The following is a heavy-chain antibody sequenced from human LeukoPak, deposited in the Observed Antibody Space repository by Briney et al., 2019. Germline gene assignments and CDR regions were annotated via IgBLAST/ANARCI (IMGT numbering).Heavy chain of an antibody. V-gene: IGHV1-2*02. J-gene: IGHJ5*02. D-gene: IGHD3-22*01. CDR2: INPNTGGT. CDR3: ARQQPLRGVDNSAPRFDP. Sequence: GASVKVSCKTSGYNFNGYFVDWVGQAAGQGREWMGGINPNTGGTNNAQKYQGRGTFTRDADITKDNMEMTRLTDDDTAQFYCARQQPLRGVDNSAPRFDPWGQGTLLSVSS. CDR1: GYNFNGYF.